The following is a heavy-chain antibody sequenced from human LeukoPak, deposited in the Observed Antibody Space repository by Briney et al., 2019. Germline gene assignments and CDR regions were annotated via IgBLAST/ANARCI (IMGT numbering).Heavy chain of an antibody. CDR2: INLDGGEE. D-gene: IGHD1-1*01. CDR1: GFTFSSYA. J-gene: IGHJ4*02. V-gene: IGHV3-7*01. Sequence: GGSLRLSCAASGFTFSSYAMNWVRQAPGKGLEWVANINLDGGEERYVDSVKGRFTISRDNAKNSLYLQMNSLRVDDTAVYYCANWISNDNYWGQGTLVTVSS. CDR3: ANWISNDNY.